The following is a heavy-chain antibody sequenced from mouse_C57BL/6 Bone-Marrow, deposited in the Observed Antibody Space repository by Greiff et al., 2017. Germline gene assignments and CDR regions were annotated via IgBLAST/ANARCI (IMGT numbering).Heavy chain of an antibody. CDR3: ARDAYNYFDY. CDR1: GYNFTSYG. J-gene: IGHJ2*01. D-gene: IGHD6-5*01. CDR2: ISPRSGNT. V-gene: IGHV1-81*01. Sequence: VKLMESGAELARPGASVKLSCKASGYNFTSYGISWVKQRTGQGLEWIGEISPRSGNTYYNGKFKGNATLTADKSSSTAYMELRSLTSEDSAVYFCARDAYNYFDYWGQGTTLTVSS.